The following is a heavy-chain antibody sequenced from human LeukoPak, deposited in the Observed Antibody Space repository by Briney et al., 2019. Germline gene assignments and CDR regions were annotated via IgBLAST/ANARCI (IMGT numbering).Heavy chain of an antibody. CDR1: GFAFGSYA. J-gene: IGHJ4*02. D-gene: IGHD2-2*01. CDR3: AKVGAPLYCSSTSCYFFDY. V-gene: IGHV3-23*01. CDR2: ISGSGGST. Sequence: PGGSLRLSCAASGFAFGSYAMSWVRQAPGKGLEWVSAISGSGGSTYYADSVKGRFTISRDNSKNTLYLQMNSLRAEDTAVYYCAKVGAPLYCSSTSCYFFDYWGQGTLVTVSS.